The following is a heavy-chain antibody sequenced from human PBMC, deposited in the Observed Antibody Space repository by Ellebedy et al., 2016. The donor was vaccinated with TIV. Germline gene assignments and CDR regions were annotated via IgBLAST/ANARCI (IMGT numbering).Heavy chain of an antibody. CDR2: ISGSGSSA. J-gene: IGHJ4*02. V-gene: IGHV3-23*01. CDR3: ATDRRSYVLTSVYDY. Sequence: GGSLRLSCAVSGFSFGSYGMSWVRQAPGQGLEWVSGISGSGSSAYSADSVRGRFTISRDNSKSTLYLQMNSLRAEDTAVYYCATDRRSYVLTSVYDYWGQGTLVTVSS. CDR1: GFSFGSYG. D-gene: IGHD3-9*01.